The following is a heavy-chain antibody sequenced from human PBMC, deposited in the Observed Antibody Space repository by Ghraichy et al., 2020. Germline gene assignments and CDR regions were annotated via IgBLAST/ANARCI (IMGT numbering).Heavy chain of an antibody. CDR1: GGSISSYY. V-gene: IGHV4-59*01. J-gene: IGHJ6*02. D-gene: IGHD1-26*01. CDR3: ARAEWERKYYYYYGMDV. Sequence: GSLRLSCTVSGGSISSYYWSWIRQPPGKGLEWIGYIYYTGSTNYNPSLKSRVTISVDTSKNQFSLKLSSVTAADTAVYYCARAEWERKYYYYYGMDVWGQGTTVTVSS. CDR2: IYYTGST.